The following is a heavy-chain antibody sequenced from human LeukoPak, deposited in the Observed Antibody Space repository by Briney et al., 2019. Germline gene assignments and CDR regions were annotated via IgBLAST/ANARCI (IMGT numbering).Heavy chain of an antibody. CDR2: INHSGST. D-gene: IGHD3-16*01. J-gene: IGHJ3*02. CDR1: GGSFSGYY. CDR3: ARGGGLQPYDAFDI. V-gene: IGHV4-34*01. Sequence: SETLSLTCAVYGGSFSGYYWSWIRQPPGKGLEWIGEINHSGSTNYNPSLKSRVTISVDTSKNQFSLKLSSVTAADTALYYCARGGGLQPYDAFDIWGQGTMVTVSS.